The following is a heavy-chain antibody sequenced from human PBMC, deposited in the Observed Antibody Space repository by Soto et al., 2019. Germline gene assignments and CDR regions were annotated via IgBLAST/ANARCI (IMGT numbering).Heavy chain of an antibody. V-gene: IGHV1-18*01. D-gene: IGHD2-2*01. J-gene: IGHJ5*02. Sequence: QVQLVQSGAEVKKPGASVKVSCKASGYTFTSYGISWVRQAPGQGLEWMGWISAYNGNTNYAQKLQGRVTMTTDTSTSTAYMERRSLRSDDTAVYYCARRLGYCSSTSCSDWFDPWGQGTLVTVSS. CDR1: GYTFTSYG. CDR2: ISAYNGNT. CDR3: ARRLGYCSSTSCSDWFDP.